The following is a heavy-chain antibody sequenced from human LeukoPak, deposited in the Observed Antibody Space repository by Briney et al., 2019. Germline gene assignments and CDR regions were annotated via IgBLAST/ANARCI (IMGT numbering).Heavy chain of an antibody. D-gene: IGHD6-13*01. CDR1: GFTVSSNY. J-gene: IGHJ6*02. Sequence: GGSLRLSCAASGFTVSSNYMSWVRQAPGKGLEWVSVIYIGGSTYYADSVKGRFTISRDISKNTLYLQMNSLRAEDTAVYYCARDKSANYYYYAMDVWGQGTTVTVSS. CDR3: ARDKSANYYYYAMDV. V-gene: IGHV3-66*01. CDR2: IYIGGST.